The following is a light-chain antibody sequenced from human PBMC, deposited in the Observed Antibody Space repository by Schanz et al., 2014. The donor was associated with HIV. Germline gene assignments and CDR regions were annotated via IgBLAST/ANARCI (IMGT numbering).Light chain of an antibody. Sequence: DIQMTQSPSAMSASVGDRVTITCRASQDIRNYLAWFQQKPGKVPERLIYAASRLQSGVPSRFSGRGSGTDFTLTITSVQPDDFATYYCQQAYDPPFTFGGGTKV. J-gene: IGKJ4*01. CDR1: QDIRNY. CDR2: AAS. V-gene: IGKV1-17*03. CDR3: QQAYDPPFT.